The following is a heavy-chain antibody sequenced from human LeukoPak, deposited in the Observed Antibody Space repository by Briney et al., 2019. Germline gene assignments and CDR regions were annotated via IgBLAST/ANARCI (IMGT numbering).Heavy chain of an antibody. D-gene: IGHD1-1*01. Sequence: SETLSLTCTVSGYSISNGYYWGWIRQPPGKGLEWVGSIYHRGSTYYNPSLRSRVTISLDRSKKKFSLKLTSVTAADTAVYFCARGRVSSSTWYSTYHYYFYMDVWGKGTTVTVSS. CDR1: GYSISNGYY. CDR3: ARGRVSSSTWYSTYHYYFYMDV. V-gene: IGHV4-38-2*02. CDR2: IYHRGST. J-gene: IGHJ6*03.